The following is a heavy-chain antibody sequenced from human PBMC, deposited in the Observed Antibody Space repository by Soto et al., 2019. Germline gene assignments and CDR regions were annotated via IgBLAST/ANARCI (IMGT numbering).Heavy chain of an antibody. J-gene: IGHJ2*01. CDR1: GGSISSGGYY. Sequence: PSETLSLTCTVSGGSISSGGYYWSWIRQHPGKGLEWIGYIYYSGSTYYNPSLKSRLTVSVDTSKNQFSLSLSSVTAADTAIYYCAALTATYWNFSIWGRGTLVTVSS. D-gene: IGHD2-21*02. CDR3: AALTATYWNFSI. V-gene: IGHV4-31*03. CDR2: IYYSGST.